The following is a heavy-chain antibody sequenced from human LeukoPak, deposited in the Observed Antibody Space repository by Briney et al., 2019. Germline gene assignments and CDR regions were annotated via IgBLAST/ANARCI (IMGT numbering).Heavy chain of an antibody. D-gene: IGHD6-13*01. CDR2: IYPGDSDT. J-gene: IGHJ1*01. V-gene: IGHV5-51*01. CDR1: GYSFTSYW. CDR3: ARLPYRSRKAEYFQH. Sequence: GESLKISCKGSGYSFTSYWIGWVRQMPGKGLEWMGIIYPGDSDTRYSPSFQGQVTISADKSISTAYLQWSSLKASDTAMYYCARLPYRSRKAEYFQHWGQSTLVTVSS.